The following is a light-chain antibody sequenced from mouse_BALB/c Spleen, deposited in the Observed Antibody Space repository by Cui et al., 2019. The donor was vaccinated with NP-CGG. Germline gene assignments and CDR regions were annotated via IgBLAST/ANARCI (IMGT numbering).Light chain of an antibody. J-gene: IGLJ1*01. V-gene: IGLV1*01. CDR1: TGAVTTNNY. CDR3: VLWYSNHWV. CDR2: GTN. Sequence: QACVTQESALPTSPGETVTLTCRSSTGAVTTNNYANWVQEKPDHLFTGLIGGTNNRAPGVPARFSGSLIGDKAALTITGAQTEDEAIYFCVLWYSNHWVFGGGTKLTVL.